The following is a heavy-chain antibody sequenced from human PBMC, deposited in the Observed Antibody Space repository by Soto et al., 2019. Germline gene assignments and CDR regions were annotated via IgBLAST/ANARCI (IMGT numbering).Heavy chain of an antibody. CDR1: GFTFSDFY. D-gene: IGHD2-8*01. CDR2: ISSSGTTT. CDR3: ARIWGGGGYALIY. V-gene: IGHV3-11*01. Sequence: QVQLVESGGGLVKPGGSLRLSCAASGFTFSDFYMSWIRQAPGKGLEWISYISSSGTTTYYTDSVKGRFTISSDNAKNTLYLQMNNLRDADTAVYYCARIWGGGGYALIYWGQGTLVTVSS. J-gene: IGHJ4*02.